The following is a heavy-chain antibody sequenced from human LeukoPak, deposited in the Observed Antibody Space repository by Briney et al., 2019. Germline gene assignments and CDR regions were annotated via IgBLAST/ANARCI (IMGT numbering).Heavy chain of an antibody. CDR3: ARVSVSAKYYFYSMDL. CDR2: VRFDASHY. CDR1: GFSFSSYD. D-gene: IGHD4/OR15-4a*01. J-gene: IGHJ6*03. Sequence: GGSLGLSCVASGFSFSSYDMHWVRQAPGKGLEWVAFVRFDASHYYHSDSVKGRFTISRDNPRNTLFLQMNSLRVEDTALYYCARVSVSAKYYFYSMDLWGTGTTVTVSS. V-gene: IGHV3-30*02.